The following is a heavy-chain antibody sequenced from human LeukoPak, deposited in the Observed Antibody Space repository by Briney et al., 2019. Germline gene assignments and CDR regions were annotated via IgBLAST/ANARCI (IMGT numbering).Heavy chain of an antibody. CDR3: ARVSYDFWSGYYTSNWFDP. J-gene: IGHJ5*02. CDR2: IYYSGST. Sequence: PSETLSLTCAVYGGSFSGYYWSWIRQPPGKGLEWIGYIYYSGSTYYNPSLKSRVTISVDTSKNQFSLKLSSVTAADTAVYYCARVSYDFWSGYYTSNWFDPWGQGTLVTVSS. D-gene: IGHD3-3*01. CDR1: GGSFSGYY. V-gene: IGHV4-34*09.